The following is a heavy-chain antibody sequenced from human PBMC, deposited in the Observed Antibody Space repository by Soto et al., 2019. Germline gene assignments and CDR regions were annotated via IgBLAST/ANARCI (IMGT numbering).Heavy chain of an antibody. CDR3: ARSMRITMIVVVGGRDDAFDI. Sequence: GGSLRLSCAASGFTFSSYWMSWVRQAPGKGLEWVANIKQDGSEKYYVDSVKGRFTISRDNAKNSLYLQMNSLRAEDTAVYYCARSMRITMIVVVGGRDDAFDIWGQGTMVTVSS. CDR2: IKQDGSEK. J-gene: IGHJ3*02. V-gene: IGHV3-7*05. CDR1: GFTFSSYW. D-gene: IGHD3-22*01.